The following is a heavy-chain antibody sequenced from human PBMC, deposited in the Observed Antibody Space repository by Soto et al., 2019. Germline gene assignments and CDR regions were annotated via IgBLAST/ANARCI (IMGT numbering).Heavy chain of an antibody. CDR1: GFTFSSYG. CDR2: ISYDGSNK. J-gene: IGHJ4*02. Sequence: QVQLVESGGGVVQPGRSLRLSCAASGFTFSSYGMHWVRQAPGKGLEWVAVISYDGSNKYYADSVKGRFTISRDNSKNTLYLQMNSLRAEDTAVYYCAKVGRTYSRAAAGTPPDYWGQGTLVTVSS. V-gene: IGHV3-30*18. CDR3: AKVGRTYSRAAAGTPPDY. D-gene: IGHD6-13*01.